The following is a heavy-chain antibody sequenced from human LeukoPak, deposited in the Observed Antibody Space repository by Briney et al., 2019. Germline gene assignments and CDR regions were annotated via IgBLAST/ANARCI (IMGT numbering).Heavy chain of an antibody. CDR1: GFTFSSYG. CDR2: IRYDGSNK. CDR3: AKTMSPYYYDSSGF. J-gene: IGHJ4*02. Sequence: AGGSLRLSRAASGFTFSSYGMHWVRQAPGKGQEWVAFIRYDGSNKYYADSVKGRFTISRDNSKNTLYLQMNSLRTEDTAVYYCAKTMSPYYYDSSGFWGQGTLVTVSS. D-gene: IGHD3-22*01. V-gene: IGHV3-30*02.